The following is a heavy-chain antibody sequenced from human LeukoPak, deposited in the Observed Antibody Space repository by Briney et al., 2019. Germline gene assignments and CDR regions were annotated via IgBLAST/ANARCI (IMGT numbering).Heavy chain of an antibody. Sequence: SVKVSCKASGGTFSSYAISWVRQAPGQGLEWMGGIIPIFGTANYAQKFQGRVTITADESTSTAYMELSSLRSEGTAVYYCARVLGYSYGYLDYWGQGTLVTVSS. CDR3: ARVLGYSYGYLDY. V-gene: IGHV1-69*13. CDR2: IIPIFGTA. CDR1: GGTFSSYA. J-gene: IGHJ4*02. D-gene: IGHD5-18*01.